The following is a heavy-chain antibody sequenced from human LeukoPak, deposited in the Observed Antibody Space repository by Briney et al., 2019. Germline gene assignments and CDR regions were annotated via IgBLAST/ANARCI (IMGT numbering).Heavy chain of an antibody. CDR3: ASGGIYYGAAFDF. CDR1: GFTFSSYN. D-gene: IGHD1-26*01. Sequence: GGSLRLSCVASGFTFSSYNMNWVRQAPGKGLEWVSSISSSSSYIYYADSVKGRFTISRDNAKNSLYLQMNSLRAEDTALYYCASGGIYYGAAFDFWGQGTLVTVSS. CDR2: ISSSSSYI. V-gene: IGHV3-21*04. J-gene: IGHJ4*02.